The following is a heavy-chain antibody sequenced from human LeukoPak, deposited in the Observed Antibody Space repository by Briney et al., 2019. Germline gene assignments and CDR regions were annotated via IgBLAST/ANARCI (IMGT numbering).Heavy chain of an antibody. J-gene: IGHJ4*02. D-gene: IGHD2-15*01. CDR1: GYSFASYW. CDR3: ARTGVVAATTRLYYFDY. CDR2: IYPGDSDT. Sequence: GESLKISCKGSGYSFASYWIGWVRQMPGKGLEWMGIIYPGDSDTRYSPSFQGQVTIPADKSISTAYLQWSSLKASDTAMYYCARTGVVAATTRLYYFDYWGQGTLVTVSS. V-gene: IGHV5-51*01.